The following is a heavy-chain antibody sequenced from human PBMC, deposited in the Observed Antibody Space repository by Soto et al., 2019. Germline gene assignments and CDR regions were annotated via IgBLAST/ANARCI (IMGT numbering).Heavy chain of an antibody. J-gene: IGHJ4*02. D-gene: IGHD3-22*01. CDR1: GFPFSTYT. Sequence: QMQLAESGGGVVQPGRSRRLSCAASGFPFSTYTMHWVRQAPGKGLEWVALMSFDGNNKYYAESVKGRFTISRDNSKNTLYLQMNSLRPEDTAMYYCARDRYYDSSGLDWWGQGTLVTVSS. V-gene: IGHV3-30-3*01. CDR3: ARDRYYDSSGLDW. CDR2: MSFDGNNK.